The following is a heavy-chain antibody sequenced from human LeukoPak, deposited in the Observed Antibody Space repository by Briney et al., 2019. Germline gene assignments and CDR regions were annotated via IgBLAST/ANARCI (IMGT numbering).Heavy chain of an antibody. Sequence: ASVKVSCKASGYTFTCYYMHWVRQAPGQGLEWVGGIIPIFGTANYAQKFQGRVTITADESKSKAYMELSSLRSDDTAVYYCAREMGHCSSTSCLKDYWGQGTLVTVSS. CDR2: IIPIFGTA. CDR1: GYTFTCYY. CDR3: AREMGHCSSTSCLKDY. V-gene: IGHV1-69*13. J-gene: IGHJ4*02. D-gene: IGHD2-2*01.